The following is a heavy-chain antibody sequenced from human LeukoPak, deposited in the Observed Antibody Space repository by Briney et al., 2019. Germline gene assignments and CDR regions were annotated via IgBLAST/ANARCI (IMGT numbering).Heavy chain of an antibody. CDR2: ITGNGGST. CDR1: GFSLSIYP. Sequence: GGSLRLSCVASGFSLSIYPMHWVRQAPGKGLEYVSAITGNGGSTYYANSVKGRFTISRDNSKNTLYLQMGSLRPEDTAVYYCARDEGLMVRGVPLHYWGQGTLVTVSS. V-gene: IGHV3-64*01. J-gene: IGHJ4*02. D-gene: IGHD3-10*01. CDR3: ARDEGLMVRGVPLHY.